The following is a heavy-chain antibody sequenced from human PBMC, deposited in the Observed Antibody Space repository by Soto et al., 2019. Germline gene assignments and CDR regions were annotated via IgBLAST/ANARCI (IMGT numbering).Heavy chain of an antibody. CDR3: AKERYSSGWYDFDS. J-gene: IGHJ4*02. D-gene: IGHD6-19*01. Sequence: QVQLVEYGGGVVQPGRSLRISCAASGFTFSSYGMHWVRQATGKGLEWVAVISYDGSNKYYADSVKGRFTISRDNSKNTLYLQMNSLRAEDTAVYYCAKERYSSGWYDFDSWGQGTLVTVSS. CDR2: ISYDGSNK. CDR1: GFTFSSYG. V-gene: IGHV3-30*18.